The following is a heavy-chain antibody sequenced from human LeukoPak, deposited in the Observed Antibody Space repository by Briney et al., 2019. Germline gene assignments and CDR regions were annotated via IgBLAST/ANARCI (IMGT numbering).Heavy chain of an antibody. J-gene: IGHJ5*02. V-gene: IGHV1-46*03. CDR1: GYTFTSYY. Sequence: ASVKVSCKASGYTFTSYYMHWVRQASGQGLEWMGIINPSGGSTSYAQKFQGRVTMTRDTSTSTVYMELSSLRSEDTAVYYCARSPRSSGWYGWWFDPWGQGTLVTVSS. D-gene: IGHD6-19*01. CDR3: ARSPRSSGWYGWWFDP. CDR2: INPSGGST.